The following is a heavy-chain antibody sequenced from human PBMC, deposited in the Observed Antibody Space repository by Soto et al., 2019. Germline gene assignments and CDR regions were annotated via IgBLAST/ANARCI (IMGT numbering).Heavy chain of an antibody. J-gene: IGHJ1*01. V-gene: IGHV4-59*08. CDR1: GGSISGYH. CDR3: ARHVHLPLAGTRFPS. Sequence: PETLSHRCTGSGGSISGYHWRWLRQPPGKGLEWIGYIYNIGSTNYNPSLRSRVTMSIDTSQEQFSLKLSSVTATDTAVYYFARHVHLPLAGTRFPSWARGTLVTVS. D-gene: IGHD6-19*01. CDR2: IYNIGST.